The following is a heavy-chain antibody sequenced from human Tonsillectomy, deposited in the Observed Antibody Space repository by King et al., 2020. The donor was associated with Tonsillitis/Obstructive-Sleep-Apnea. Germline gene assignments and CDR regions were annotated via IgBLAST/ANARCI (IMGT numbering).Heavy chain of an antibody. CDR1: GGSFSAYY. Sequence: VQLQQWGAGLLKPSETLSLTCAVYGGSFSAYYWSWIRQPPGKGLEWLGEINHSGSTNYNPTLKSRVIISQDTSKNQFALKLSSLTAADTAVYSCARGDLLTGYYASTDFDYWGQGTLVTVSA. V-gene: IGHV4-34*01. CDR2: INHSGST. D-gene: IGHD3-9*01. J-gene: IGHJ4*02. CDR3: ARGDLLTGYYASTDFDY.